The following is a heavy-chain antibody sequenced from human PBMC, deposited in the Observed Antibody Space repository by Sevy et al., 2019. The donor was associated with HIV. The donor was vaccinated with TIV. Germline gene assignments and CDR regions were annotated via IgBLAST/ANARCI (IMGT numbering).Heavy chain of an antibody. D-gene: IGHD3-22*01. CDR2: ISGSGGSP. CDR1: GFTISSYA. Sequence: GGSLRLSCAASGFTISSYAMSWVRQAPGKGLEWVSAISGSGGSPYYADSVKGRFTISRDNSKNTLYLQMNSLRAEDTAVYYCAQHTPRYYYDSSGYLYWGQGTLVTVSS. V-gene: IGHV3-23*01. J-gene: IGHJ4*02. CDR3: AQHTPRYYYDSSGYLY.